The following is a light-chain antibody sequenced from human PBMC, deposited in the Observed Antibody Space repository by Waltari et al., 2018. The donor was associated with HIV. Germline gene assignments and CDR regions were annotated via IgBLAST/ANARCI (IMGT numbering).Light chain of an antibody. CDR1: QSVGTS. CDR3: QQRDNWPIT. CDR2: DTS. Sequence: EIFLTHSPATLSFSPGEGAPLSCRASQSVGTSLVWYQQKPGQPPRLLIYDTSNRATGIPARFRGSGSGTDFTLTISTLEPEDFAVYYCQQRDNWPITFGPGTKVEIK. J-gene: IGKJ3*01. V-gene: IGKV3-11*01.